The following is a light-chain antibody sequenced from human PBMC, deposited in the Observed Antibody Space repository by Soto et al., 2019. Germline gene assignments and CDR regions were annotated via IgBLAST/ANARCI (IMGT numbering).Light chain of an antibody. CDR1: QSVKTY. J-gene: IGKJ4*01. CDR3: QSRSSWPPVLT. V-gene: IGKV3-11*01. Sequence: ETVLTQSPATLSLSPGERATLSCRASQSVKTYLAWYQQKPGQVPSLLIYDASNRPTGIPARFSGSGSATDFTLTSRSLAPEDFAVYYCQSRSSWPPVLTFGGGTKVES. CDR2: DAS.